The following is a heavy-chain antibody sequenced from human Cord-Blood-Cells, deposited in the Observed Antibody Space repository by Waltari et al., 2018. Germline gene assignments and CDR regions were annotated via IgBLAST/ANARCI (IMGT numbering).Heavy chain of an antibody. CDR3: ARHEGMWFDP. V-gene: IGHV4-39*01. CDR1: GGSISSSSYY. J-gene: IGHJ5*02. D-gene: IGHD3-10*01. Sequence: VSGGSISSSSYYWGWIRQPPGKGLEWIGSIYYSGSTYYNPSLKSRVTISVDTSKNQFSLKLSSVTAADTAVYYCARHEGMWFDPWGQGTLVTVSS. CDR2: IYYSGST.